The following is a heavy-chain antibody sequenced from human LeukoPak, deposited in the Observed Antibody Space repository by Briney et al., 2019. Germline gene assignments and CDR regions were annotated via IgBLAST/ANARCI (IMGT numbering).Heavy chain of an antibody. Sequence: GGSLRPSCAVSGFTVCSNYTSWVRPAPREGLEWVSVIYSGGSTYSADSVKGRFTISRDNSKNTLYLQRNSLTAEDTAVYYCGRESTVGATTVDYWGQGTLVTVSS. V-gene: IGHV3-66*01. CDR1: GFTVCSNY. CDR3: GRESTVGATTVDY. CDR2: IYSGGST. J-gene: IGHJ4*02. D-gene: IGHD1-26*01.